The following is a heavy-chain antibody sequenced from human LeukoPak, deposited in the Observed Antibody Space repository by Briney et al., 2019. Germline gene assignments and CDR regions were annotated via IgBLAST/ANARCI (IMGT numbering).Heavy chain of an antibody. CDR2: KSYDGSNK. V-gene: IGHV3-30*03. CDR1: GFTFSSYG. D-gene: IGHD3-22*01. Sequence: GGSLRLSCAASGFTFSSYGMHWVRQAPGKGLEWVSVKSYDGSNKYYADSVKGRFTISRDNSKNSLYLQMNSLRAEDTAVYYCAREPVVSSGYADYWGQGTLVTVSA. CDR3: AREPVVSSGYADY. J-gene: IGHJ4*02.